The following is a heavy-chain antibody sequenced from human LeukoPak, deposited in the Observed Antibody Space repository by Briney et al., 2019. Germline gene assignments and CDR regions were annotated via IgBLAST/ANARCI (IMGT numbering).Heavy chain of an antibody. D-gene: IGHD3-3*01. CDR1: GFTFSSYS. J-gene: IGHJ3*02. Sequence: TGGSLRLSCAASGFTFSSYSMNWVRQAPGKGLEWVSSISSSSSYIYYADSVKGRFTISRDNSKNTLYLQMNSLRAEDTAVYYCANGGYDFWSGYPRIDAFDIWGRGTMVTVSS. CDR3: ANGGYDFWSGYPRIDAFDI. V-gene: IGHV3-21*01. CDR2: ISSSSSYI.